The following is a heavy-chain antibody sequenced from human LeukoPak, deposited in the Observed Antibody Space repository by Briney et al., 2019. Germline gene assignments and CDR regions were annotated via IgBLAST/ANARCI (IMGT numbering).Heavy chain of an antibody. D-gene: IGHD6-19*01. CDR1: GFIFKTYT. V-gene: IGHV3-21*06. J-gene: IGHJ6*03. Sequence: KAGGSLRLSCAASGFIFKTYTMNWVRQAPGKGLEWVSSILSSGAYTYYADSLKGRFTISRDNAKNSLYLQMNSLRAEDTAVYYCVTRGWADYYYYMDVWGKGTTVTVSS. CDR3: VTRGWADYYYYMDV. CDR2: ILSSGAYT.